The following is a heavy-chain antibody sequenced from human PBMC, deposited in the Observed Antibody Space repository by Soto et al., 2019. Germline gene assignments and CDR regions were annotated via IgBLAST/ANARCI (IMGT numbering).Heavy chain of an antibody. CDR2: ISYDGSNK. D-gene: IGHD2-15*01. J-gene: IGHJ4*02. CDR3: ARGDCSGGSCRYYFDY. CDR1: GFTFSSYA. Sequence: QVQLVESGGGVAQPGRSLRLSCAASGFTFSSYAMHWVRQAPGKGLEWVAVISYDGSNKYYADSVKGRFTISRDNSKNTLYLQMNSLRAEDTAVYYCARGDCSGGSCRYYFDYWGQGTLVTVSS. V-gene: IGHV3-30-3*01.